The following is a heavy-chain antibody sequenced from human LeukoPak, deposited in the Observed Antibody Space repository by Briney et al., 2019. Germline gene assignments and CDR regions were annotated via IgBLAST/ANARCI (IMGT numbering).Heavy chain of an antibody. CDR2: IYYSGGT. CDR1: GGSVSSSSYY. V-gene: IGHV4-39*01. Sequence: PSETLSLTCSVSGGSVSSSSYYGGWIRQPPGKGLEWIGSIYYSGGTYYSPSLKRRVIISVDTPKNHFSLKVSSVTAADTAVYYCARHSGSYYQPLDYWGQGTLVTVPS. J-gene: IGHJ4*02. CDR3: ARHSGSYYQPLDY. D-gene: IGHD1-26*01.